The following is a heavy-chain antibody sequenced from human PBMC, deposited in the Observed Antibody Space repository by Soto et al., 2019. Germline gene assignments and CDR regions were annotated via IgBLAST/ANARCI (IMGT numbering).Heavy chain of an antibody. Sequence: ASVEVCCEACGGSVSSYAISWVRQETGKGIEWMGGIIPIFGTANYAQKFQGRVTITADESTSTAYMELSSLRSEDTAVYYCARDRPYYYDSSVPISGHDAFDISGQRTIVTVSS. D-gene: IGHD3-22*01. J-gene: IGHJ3*02. V-gene: IGHV1-69*13. CDR3: ARDRPYYYDSSVPISGHDAFDI. CDR2: IIPIFGTA. CDR1: GGSVSSYA.